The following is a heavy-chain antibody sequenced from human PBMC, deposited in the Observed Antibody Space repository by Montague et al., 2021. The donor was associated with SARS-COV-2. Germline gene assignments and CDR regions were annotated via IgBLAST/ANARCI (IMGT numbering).Heavy chain of an antibody. D-gene: IGHD2-15*01. V-gene: IGHV4-34*01. Sequence: SETLSLTCAVSGGSFSSYWSWIRQPPGRGLEWVGQISHGGGTNYNPSLKSRVTISVDTSKNQVSLNLSSVTAADTAVYYCASHCGGGRCYFGMDVWGQGTTVTVSS. CDR3: ASHCGGGRCYFGMDV. CDR2: ISHGGGT. CDR1: GGSFSSY. J-gene: IGHJ6*02.